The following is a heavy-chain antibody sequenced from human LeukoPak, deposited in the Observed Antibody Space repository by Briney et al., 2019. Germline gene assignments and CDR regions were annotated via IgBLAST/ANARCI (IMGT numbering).Heavy chain of an antibody. V-gene: IGHV1-69*13. Sequence: GASVKVSCKASGGTFSSYAISWVRQAPGQGLEWMGGIIPIFGTANYAQKFQGRVTITADESTSTAYMELSSLRSEDTAVYYCARDKRYSYGYEDYYYGMDVWGQGTTVTVSS. J-gene: IGHJ6*02. D-gene: IGHD5-18*01. CDR2: IIPIFGTA. CDR1: GGTFSSYA. CDR3: ARDKRYSYGYEDYYYGMDV.